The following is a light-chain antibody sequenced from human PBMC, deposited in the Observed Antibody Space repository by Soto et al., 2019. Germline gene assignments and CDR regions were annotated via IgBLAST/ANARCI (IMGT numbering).Light chain of an antibody. V-gene: IGLV6-57*01. CDR2: EDN. Sequence: NFMLTQPHSVSKSPGKTVTISCTRSGGSIASNYVQWYQQRPGSSPTTVIFEDNQRPSGVPDRFSGSIDSSSNSASLTISGLKTEDEATYYCQSFYSTDQVFGGGTKLTVL. CDR1: GGSIASNY. CDR3: QSFYSTDQV. J-gene: IGLJ3*02.